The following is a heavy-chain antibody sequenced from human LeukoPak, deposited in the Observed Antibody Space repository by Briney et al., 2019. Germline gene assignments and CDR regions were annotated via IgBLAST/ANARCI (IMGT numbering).Heavy chain of an antibody. CDR2: IIPIFGTA. D-gene: IGHD5-18*01. Sequence: SVKVSCKASGGTFSSYAISWVRQAPGQGLEWMGGIIPIFGTANYAQKSQGRVTITTDESTSTAYMELSSLRSEDTAVYYCARGGESTAMARFDYWGQGTLVTVSS. CDR3: ARGGESTAMARFDY. V-gene: IGHV1-69*05. J-gene: IGHJ4*02. CDR1: GGTFSSYA.